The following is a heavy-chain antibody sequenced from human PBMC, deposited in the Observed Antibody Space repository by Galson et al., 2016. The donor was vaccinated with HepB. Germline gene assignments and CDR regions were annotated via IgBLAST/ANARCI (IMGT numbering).Heavy chain of an antibody. J-gene: IGHJ2*01. D-gene: IGHD1-1*01. CDR2: INHSGST. V-gene: IGHV4-34*01. CDR3: ARGVWKYGSWYFDI. CDR1: GGSFNGYY. Sequence: SETLSLTCAVYGGSFNGYYWSWIRQPPGKGLDWIGEINHSGSTNYNPSLKSRVTISDHTPKNQFSLTLSSVIAADTAVYYCARGVWKYGSWYFDIWGRGTLVTVSS.